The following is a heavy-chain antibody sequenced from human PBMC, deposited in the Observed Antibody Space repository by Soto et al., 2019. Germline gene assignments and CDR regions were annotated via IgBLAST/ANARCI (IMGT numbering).Heavy chain of an antibody. CDR3: ASVVEH. D-gene: IGHD3-16*02. CDR2: VDRAGMGT. V-gene: IGHV3-74*01. Sequence: VPLVESGGGSVQPGGSLRLSCVASGITFSGFWMHWVRQVPGKGLVWVARVDRAGMGTSYAVSVKGRFAISRDNDKNTLSRQMGSRRVGYTVVYYWASVVEHWGQGIPVTVSS. J-gene: IGHJ4*02. CDR1: GITFSGFW.